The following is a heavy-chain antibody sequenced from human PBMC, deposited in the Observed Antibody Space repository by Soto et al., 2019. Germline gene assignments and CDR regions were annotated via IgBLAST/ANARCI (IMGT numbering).Heavy chain of an antibody. CDR2: TNEDGSTI. V-gene: IGHV3-74*01. D-gene: IGHD3-16*01. J-gene: IGHJ4*02. CDR1: GFTFSSYW. Sequence: EVQLVESGGGLVQPGGSLRLSCAASGFTFSSYWMHWVRQAPGKGLVWVSRTNEDGSTINYADSVKGRFTISKDNAKNTLYLEMNGRRAEDTAVYYCTRDMGGGGGYWGPGTLVTVSS. CDR3: TRDMGGGGGY.